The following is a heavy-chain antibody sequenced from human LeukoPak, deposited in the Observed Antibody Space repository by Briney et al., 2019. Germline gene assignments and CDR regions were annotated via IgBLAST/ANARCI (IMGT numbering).Heavy chain of an antibody. CDR2: IYYSGST. CDR3: AKGIAAAPMDV. Sequence: SETLSLTCTVSGGSISSYYWSWIRQPPGEGLEWIGYIYYSGSTNYNPSLKSRVTISVDTSKNQFSLKLSSVTAADTAVYYCAKGIAAAPMDVWGQGTTVTVSS. D-gene: IGHD6-13*01. CDR1: GGSISSYY. J-gene: IGHJ6*02. V-gene: IGHV4-59*01.